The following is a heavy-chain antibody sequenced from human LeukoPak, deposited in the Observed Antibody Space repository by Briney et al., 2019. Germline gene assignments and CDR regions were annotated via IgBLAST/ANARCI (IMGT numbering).Heavy chain of an antibody. CDR2: ISSSSSYI. D-gene: IGHD6-13*01. Sequence: PGGSLRLSCAASGFTFSSYSMNWVRKAPGKGLEWVSSISSSSSYIYYADSVKGRFTISRDNAKNSLYLQMNSLRAEDTAVYYCARDLRWGSSWAAEYFQHWGQGTLVTVSS. CDR1: GFTFSSYS. J-gene: IGHJ1*01. V-gene: IGHV3-21*01. CDR3: ARDLRWGSSWAAEYFQH.